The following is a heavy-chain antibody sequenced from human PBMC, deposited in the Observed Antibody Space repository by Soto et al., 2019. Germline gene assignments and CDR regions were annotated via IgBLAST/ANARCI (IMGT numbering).Heavy chain of an antibody. CDR1: GYTFTSYG. CDR2: ISAYNGNT. V-gene: IGHV1-18*01. CDR3: AREPNDFDS. J-gene: IGHJ4*02. Sequence: QVQLVQSGPAVEKHGASVKVSCTASGYTFTSYGISWVRQALGQGLEWMGCISAYNGNTKYAQTLQDRVTMTSDTSTSTAYLELRSLRSDGAAVYYCAREPNDFDSWVQGPLVTVSS. D-gene: IGHD1-1*01.